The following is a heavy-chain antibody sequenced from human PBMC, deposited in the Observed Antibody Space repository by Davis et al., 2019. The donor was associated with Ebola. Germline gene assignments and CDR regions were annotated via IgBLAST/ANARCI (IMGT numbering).Heavy chain of an antibody. CDR2: LDPQNIET. Sequence: ASVKVSCKVSGSTLTDLSIHWVRQAPGKGLEWVGGLDPQNIETVYAQKFQGRVTMTEDPSTDTAYMELSSLRSDDTAVFYCAADMWFGHSLSWGHFNYWGQGTLVTVSS. V-gene: IGHV1-24*01. D-gene: IGHD3-10*01. CDR3: AADMWFGHSLSWGHFNY. CDR1: GSTLTDLS. J-gene: IGHJ4*02.